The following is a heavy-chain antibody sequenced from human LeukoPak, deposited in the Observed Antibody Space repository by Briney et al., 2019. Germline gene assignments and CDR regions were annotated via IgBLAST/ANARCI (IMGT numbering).Heavy chain of an antibody. CDR2: IGISGDT. D-gene: IGHD1-7*01. CDR3: ARPGPNFWYFDL. V-gene: IGHV3-13*01. CDR1: GFTFNRYD. Sequence: PGGSLRLSCVASGFTFNRYDMHWVRQGPGKGLEWVSAIGISGDTYYPDSVRGRFTISRDDAQNSLSLQMNNLSPGDTAVYFCARPGPNFWYFDLWGRGTLVTVSS. J-gene: IGHJ2*01.